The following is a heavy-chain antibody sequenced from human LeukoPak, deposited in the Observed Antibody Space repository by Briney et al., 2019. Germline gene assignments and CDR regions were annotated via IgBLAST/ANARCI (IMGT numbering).Heavy chain of an antibody. V-gene: IGHV3-74*01. J-gene: IGHJ4*02. CDR3: ARDPGSYYSHGRDY. Sequence: GGSLRLSCAASGFTFTSSRMLWVRQTPGKGLVWVSNINTDGSSTNYADSVKGRFTISRDNAKNSLYLQMNSLRAEDTAVYYCARDPGSYYSHGRDYWGQGTLVTVSS. D-gene: IGHD1-26*01. CDR2: INTDGSST. CDR1: GFTFTSSR.